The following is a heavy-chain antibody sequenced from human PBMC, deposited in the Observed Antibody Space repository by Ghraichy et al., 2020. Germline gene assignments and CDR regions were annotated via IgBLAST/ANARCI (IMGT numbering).Heavy chain of an antibody. Sequence: SETLSLTCTVSGGSISSYYWSWIRQPPGKGLEWIGYIYYSGSTNYNPSLKSRVTISVDTSKNQFSLKLSSVTAADTAVYYCATYGTWEGMDVWGQGTTVTVSS. V-gene: IGHV4-59*01. D-gene: IGHD4-17*01. CDR1: GGSISSYY. J-gene: IGHJ6*02. CDR3: ATYGTWEGMDV. CDR2: IYYSGST.